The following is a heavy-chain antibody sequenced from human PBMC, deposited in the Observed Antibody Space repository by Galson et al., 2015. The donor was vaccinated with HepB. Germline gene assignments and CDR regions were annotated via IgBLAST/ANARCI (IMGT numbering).Heavy chain of an antibody. CDR3: ARAPPVYYDSFLYGMDV. Sequence: QSGAEVKRPGESLKISCKGSGYSFTSYWIGWVRQMPGKGLEWMGIIYPGDSDTRYSPSFQGQVTISADKSIGTAYLQWSSLKASDTAMYYCARAPPVYYDSFLYGMDVWGQGTTVTVSS. CDR2: IYPGDSDT. D-gene: IGHD3-3*01. CDR1: GYSFTSYW. V-gene: IGHV5-51*01. J-gene: IGHJ6*02.